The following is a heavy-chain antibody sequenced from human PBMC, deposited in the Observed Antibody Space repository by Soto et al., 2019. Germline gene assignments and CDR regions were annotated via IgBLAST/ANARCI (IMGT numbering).Heavy chain of an antibody. CDR1: GGSFSGYY. Sequence: SETLSLTCAVYGGSFSGYYWSWIRQPPGKGLEWIGEINHSGSTNYNPSLKSRVTISVDTSKNQFSLKLSSVTAADTAVYYCARGWGSSGWNYYYYGMDVWGQGTTVTVSS. D-gene: IGHD6-19*01. V-gene: IGHV4-34*01. CDR2: INHSGST. CDR3: ARGWGSSGWNYYYYGMDV. J-gene: IGHJ6*02.